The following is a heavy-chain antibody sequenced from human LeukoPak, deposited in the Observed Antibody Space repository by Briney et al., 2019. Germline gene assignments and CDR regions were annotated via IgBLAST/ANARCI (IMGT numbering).Heavy chain of an antibody. CDR3: ARGRAYDSSGYYDHYFDY. J-gene: IGHJ4*02. Sequence: GGSLRLSCAASGLTFSSYSMNWVRQAPGKGLEWVSSISSSSSYIYYADSVKGRFTISRDNAKNSLYLQMNSLRAEDTAVYYCARGRAYDSSGYYDHYFDYWGQGTLVTVSS. D-gene: IGHD3-22*01. CDR1: GLTFSSYS. CDR2: ISSSSSYI. V-gene: IGHV3-21*01.